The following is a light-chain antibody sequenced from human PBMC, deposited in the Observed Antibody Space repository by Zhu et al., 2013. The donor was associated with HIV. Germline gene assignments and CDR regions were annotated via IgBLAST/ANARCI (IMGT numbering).Light chain of an antibody. Sequence: DIVLTQSPGTLSLSPGERATLSCRASQSVNSNFLAWYQQKRGQAPRLLIHGASTRATGIADRFSGSGSGTDFTLTISSLEPEDFAVYYCQQRSNWPSITFGQGTRLEI. J-gene: IGKJ5*01. CDR1: QSVNSNF. CDR2: GAS. CDR3: QQRSNWPSIT. V-gene: IGKV3D-20*02.